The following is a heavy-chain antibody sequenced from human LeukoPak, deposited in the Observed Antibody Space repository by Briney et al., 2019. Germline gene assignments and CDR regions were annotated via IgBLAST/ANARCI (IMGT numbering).Heavy chain of an antibody. J-gene: IGHJ4*01. CDR1: GFTFSSNA. CDR3: AKDAVAPGSGGDYFDY. Sequence: GGSLRLSCAASGFTFSSNAMSWVRQAPGKGLEWVSVITGNGGRTYYTESVKGRFTISRDNSKNTLSPQMNSLRAEDTAVYYCAKDAVAPGSGGDYFDYWGHGTLATVSS. V-gene: IGHV3-23*01. CDR2: ITGNGGRT. D-gene: IGHD3-10*01.